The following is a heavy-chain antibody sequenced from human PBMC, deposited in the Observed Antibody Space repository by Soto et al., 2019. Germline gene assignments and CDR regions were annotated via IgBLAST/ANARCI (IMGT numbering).Heavy chain of an antibody. CDR2: TYYRSKWYN. J-gene: IGHJ6*02. Sequence: SQTLSLTCAISGDSVSSNTAAWNWIRQSPSRGLEWLGRTYYRSKWYNDYAGSVKSRISINPDTSKNQVPLQLNSVTPEDTAVYFCARGRGSGWNYYGMDVWGQGTTVTVSS. CDR3: ARGRGSGWNYYGMDV. CDR1: GDSVSSNTAA. D-gene: IGHD6-19*01. V-gene: IGHV6-1*01.